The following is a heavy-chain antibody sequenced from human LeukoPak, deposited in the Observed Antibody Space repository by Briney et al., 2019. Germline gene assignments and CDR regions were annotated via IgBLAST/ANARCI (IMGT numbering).Heavy chain of an antibody. CDR2: INTNTGNP. J-gene: IGHJ5*02. V-gene: IGHV7-4-1*02. CDR3: ARGRQTTVVVAAARWFDP. CDR1: GYTFTSYG. Sequence: GASVKVSCKASGYTFTSYGISWVRQAPGQGLEWMGWINTNTGNPTYAQGFTGRFVFSLDTSVSTAYLQISSLKAEDTAVYYCARGRQTTVVVAAARWFDPWGQGTLVTVSS. D-gene: IGHD2-15*01.